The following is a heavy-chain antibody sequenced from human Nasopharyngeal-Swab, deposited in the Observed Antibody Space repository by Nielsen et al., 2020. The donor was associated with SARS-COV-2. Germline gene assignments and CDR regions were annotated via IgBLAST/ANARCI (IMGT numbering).Heavy chain of an antibody. J-gene: IGHJ3*02. CDR3: ARVAGCSSTSCYSRGAFDI. V-gene: IGHV1-2*06. CDR2: INPNSGGT. D-gene: IGHD2-2*02. Sequence: ASVKVSCKASGYTFTGYYMHWVRQAPGQRLEWMGRINPNSGGTNYAQKFQGRVTMTRDTSISTAYMELSRLRSDDTAVYYCARVAGCSSTSCYSRGAFDIWGQGTMVTVSS. CDR1: GYTFTGYY.